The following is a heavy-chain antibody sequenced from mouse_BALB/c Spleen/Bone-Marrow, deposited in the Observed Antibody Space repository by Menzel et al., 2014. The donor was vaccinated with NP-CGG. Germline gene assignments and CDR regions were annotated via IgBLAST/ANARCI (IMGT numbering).Heavy chain of an antibody. CDR1: GFSFSSYG. D-gene: IGHD2-4*01. J-gene: IGHJ3*01. CDR3: ARHAYYDQTEVSFVY. CDR2: ISGGGSYT. V-gene: IGHV5-9-2*01. Sequence: EVKVVESGGGLVESGGSLKLSCAASGFSFSSYGMSWVRQTPEKRLEWAATISGGGSYTFYPDSVKGRFTISRDNAKNNLYLQLSSLRSEDTALYYCARHAYYDQTEVSFVYWGQGTLVTVSA.